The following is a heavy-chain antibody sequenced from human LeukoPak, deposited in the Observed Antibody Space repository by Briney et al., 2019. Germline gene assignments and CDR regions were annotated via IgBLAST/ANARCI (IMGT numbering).Heavy chain of an antibody. CDR2: ISYDGSNK. V-gene: IGHV3-30-3*02. CDR1: GYSFTSYW. Sequence: GESLKISCKGSGYSFTSYWIGWVRQAPGKGLEWVALISYDGSNKYNTDSVKGRFTISRDNSKNTLYLQVSSLRAEDTAVYFCAKSVFHIMTDYYFGMDVWGQGTTVTVSS. J-gene: IGHJ6*02. D-gene: IGHD3-9*01. CDR3: AKSVFHIMTDYYFGMDV.